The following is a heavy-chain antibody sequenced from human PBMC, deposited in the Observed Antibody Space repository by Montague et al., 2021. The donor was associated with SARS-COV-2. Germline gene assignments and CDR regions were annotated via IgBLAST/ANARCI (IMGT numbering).Heavy chain of an antibody. J-gene: IGHJ5*02. Sequence: SETLSLTCDVSGDPIRSATYYWAWIRQPPGRGLEWIGNIYYSGSTMYNPSLKSRVTMSVDTSKNQFSLHLNLVTAADTAVYYRARRLTGLEPPFDPWGQGTLVIVSS. V-gene: IGHV4-39*01. CDR2: IYYSGST. CDR3: ARRLTGLEPPFDP. CDR1: GDPIRSATYY. D-gene: IGHD1-1*01.